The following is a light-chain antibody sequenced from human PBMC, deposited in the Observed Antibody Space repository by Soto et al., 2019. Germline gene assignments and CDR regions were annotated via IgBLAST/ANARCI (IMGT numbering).Light chain of an antibody. V-gene: IGKV1-6*01. CDR1: QGIRID. Sequence: IQMTQSPSSLSASVGDRVTITCRASQGIRIDLGWYQQKPGKAPKLLIYAASTLQTGVPSRFSGSGSGTDFTLTISSLQSEDFAVYYCQQYHNWPPITFGQGTRLEIK. J-gene: IGKJ5*01. CDR2: AAS. CDR3: QQYHNWPPIT.